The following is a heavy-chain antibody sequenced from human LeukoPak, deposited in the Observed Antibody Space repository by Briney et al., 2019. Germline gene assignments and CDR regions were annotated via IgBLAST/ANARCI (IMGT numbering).Heavy chain of an antibody. D-gene: IGHD5-24*01. J-gene: IGHJ6*02. CDR1: GGSISSYY. Sequence: PSETLSLACTVFGGSISSYYWSWIRQPPGKGLEWIGYIYYSGSTNYNPSLKSRVTISVDTSKNQFSLKLSSVTAADTAVYYCARLGEMATINGYYYYYGMDVWGQGTTVTVSS. V-gene: IGHV4-59*08. CDR3: ARLGEMATINGYYYYYGMDV. CDR2: IYYSGST.